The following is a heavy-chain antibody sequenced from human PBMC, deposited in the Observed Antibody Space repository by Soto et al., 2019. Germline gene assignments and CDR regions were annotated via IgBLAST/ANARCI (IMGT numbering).Heavy chain of an antibody. Sequence: VGSLRLSCAASGFTFSSYAMHWVRQAPGKGLEWVAVISYDGSNKYYADSVKGRFTISRDNSKNTLYLQMNSLRAEDTAVYYCARVPRTGTTQSCFDYWGQGTLVTVSS. V-gene: IGHV3-30-3*01. J-gene: IGHJ4*02. CDR3: ARVPRTGTTQSCFDY. CDR2: ISYDGSNK. D-gene: IGHD1-7*01. CDR1: GFTFSSYA.